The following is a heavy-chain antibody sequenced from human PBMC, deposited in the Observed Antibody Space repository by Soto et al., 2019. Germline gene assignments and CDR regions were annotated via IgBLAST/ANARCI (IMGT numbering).Heavy chain of an antibody. CDR3: AGRQVAAIYGGYLDY. V-gene: IGHV4-34*01. Sequence: EILSLTYSVYGGSFIVYYWSWIRQPPVNGLDLIGEINHSGSTNYNPSLKSRVTISVDTYKNQFSLKLSSVTAADTAVYYCAGRQVAAIYGGYLDYWRQGNMVTISS. J-gene: IGHJ4*02. CDR2: INHSGST. CDR1: GGSFIVYY. D-gene: IGHD5-12*01.